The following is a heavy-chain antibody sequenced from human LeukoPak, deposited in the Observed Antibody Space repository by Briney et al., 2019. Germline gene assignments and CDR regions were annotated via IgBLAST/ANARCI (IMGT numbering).Heavy chain of an antibody. CDR1: GGSISSYY. D-gene: IGHD4-17*01. J-gene: IGHJ4*02. V-gene: IGHV4-4*07. CDR2: IYTSGST. Sequence: SETLSLTCTVSGGSISSYYWSWIRQPAGKGLEWIGRIYTSGSTNYNPSLKSRVTMSVDTSKNQFSLKLSSVTAADTAVYYCARDGHRGMTTVTAYFDYWGQGTLVTVSS. CDR3: ARDGHRGMTTVTAYFDY.